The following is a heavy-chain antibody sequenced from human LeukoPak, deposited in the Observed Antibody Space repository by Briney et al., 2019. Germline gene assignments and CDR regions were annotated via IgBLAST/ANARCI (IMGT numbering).Heavy chain of an antibody. D-gene: IGHD3-22*01. CDR2: IRYDGSNK. CDR3: ARDLGYDSSGYDY. J-gene: IGHJ4*02. CDR1: GFTFSSYG. V-gene: IGHV3-30*02. Sequence: GGSLRLSCAASGFTFSSYGMHWVRQAPGKGLEWVAFIRYDGSNKYYADSVKGRFTISRDNSKNTLYLQMNSLRAEDTAVYYCARDLGYDSSGYDYWGQGTLVTVSS.